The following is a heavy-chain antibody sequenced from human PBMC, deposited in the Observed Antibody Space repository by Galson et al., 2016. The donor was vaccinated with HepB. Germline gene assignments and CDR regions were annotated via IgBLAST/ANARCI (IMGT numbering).Heavy chain of an antibody. J-gene: IGHJ5*02. CDR2: INSDVTIS. Sequence: SLRLSCAASGFAFSSHWMHWVRQDLGKGLVWVSRINSDVTISNYADSVKGRFTISRDNAKNTLYLQMNSLRAEDTAVYFCGRYHSVVPTTAYNWFDPWGRGTLVTVSS. CDR3: GRYHSVVPTTAYNWFDP. CDR1: GFAFSSHW. V-gene: IGHV3-74*01. D-gene: IGHD4-23*01.